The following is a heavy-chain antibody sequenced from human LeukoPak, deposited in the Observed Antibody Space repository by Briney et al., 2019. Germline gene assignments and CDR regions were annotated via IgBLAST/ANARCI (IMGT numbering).Heavy chain of an antibody. J-gene: IGHJ4*02. CDR2: ISAYNGNT. V-gene: IGHV1-18*01. CDR1: GYTFTSYG. Sequence: ASVKVSCKASGYTFTSYGIRWVRQAPGQGLEWMGWISAYNGNTNYAQKLQGRVTMTTDTSTSTAYMELRSLRSDDTAVYYCARAGLLWFGELQKRDYYFDYWGQGTLVTVSS. D-gene: IGHD3-10*01. CDR3: ARAGLLWFGELQKRDYYFDY.